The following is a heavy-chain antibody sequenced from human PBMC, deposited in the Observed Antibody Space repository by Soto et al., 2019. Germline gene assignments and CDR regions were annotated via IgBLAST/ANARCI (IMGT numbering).Heavy chain of an antibody. CDR2: IIPIFGTA. CDR3: ARSRLLVLVPDAIPGADAFAI. V-gene: IGHV1-69*12. D-gene: IGHD2-2*01. J-gene: IGHJ3*02. CDR1: GGTFSSYA. Sequence: QVQLVQSGAEVKKPGSSVKVSCKASGGTFSSYAISWVRQAPGQGLEWMGGIIPIFGTANYAQKFQGRVTITADESRSKAYMELSRLRSEDTAVYYCARSRLLVLVPDAIPGADAFAIWGQGTMVTVSS.